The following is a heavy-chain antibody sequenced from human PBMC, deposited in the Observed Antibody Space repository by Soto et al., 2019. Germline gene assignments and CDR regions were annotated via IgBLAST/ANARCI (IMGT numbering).Heavy chain of an antibody. CDR2: INHSGVT. J-gene: IGHJ6*02. V-gene: IGHV4-34*01. D-gene: IGHD3-10*01. Sequence: SETLSLTCAVYGGSFRCYYWSWIRQPPGKGLEWIGEINHSGVTTYNPSLKSRVTISVDTSNNQLSLNLSSVTAADTAVYYCARGRXRTVRGVPRDYYYGMDVWGQGTSVTVSS. CDR1: GGSFRCYY. CDR3: ARGRXRTVRGVPRDYYYGMDV.